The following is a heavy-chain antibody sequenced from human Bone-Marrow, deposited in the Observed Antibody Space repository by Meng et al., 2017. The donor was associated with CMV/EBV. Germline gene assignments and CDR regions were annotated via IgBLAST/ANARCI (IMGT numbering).Heavy chain of an antibody. CDR3: ASPAFSGSYYRQVVNY. V-gene: IGHV3-74*01. D-gene: IGHD1-26*01. CDR2: INSDGSST. J-gene: IGHJ4*02. Sequence: GESLKISCAASGFTFSSYWMHWVRQAPGKGLVWVSRINSDGSSTSYADSVKGRFTISRDNAKNTLYLQMNSLSAEDTAVYYCASPAFSGSYYRQVVNYWGQGTLVTVSS. CDR1: GFTFSSYW.